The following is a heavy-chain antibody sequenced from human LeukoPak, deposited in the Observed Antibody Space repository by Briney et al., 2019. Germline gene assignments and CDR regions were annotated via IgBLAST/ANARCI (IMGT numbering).Heavy chain of an antibody. J-gene: IGHJ4*02. CDR3: ARRLPAASYFDY. D-gene: IGHD2-15*01. Sequence: SETLSLTCTVSGGSISSSSYYWGWIRQPPGKGLEWIGSIYYSGSTYYNPFLKSRVTISVDTSKNQFSLKLSSVTAADTAVYYCARRLPAASYFDYWGQGTLVTVSS. V-gene: IGHV4-39*01. CDR2: IYYSGST. CDR1: GGSISSSSYY.